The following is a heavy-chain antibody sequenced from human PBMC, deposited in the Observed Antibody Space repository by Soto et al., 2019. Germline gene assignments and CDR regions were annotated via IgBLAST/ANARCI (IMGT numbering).Heavy chain of an antibody. Sequence: QVNLVQSGAEVKKPGASVKVSCKGSGYIFTTYGITWVRQAPGQGLEWMGWISAHNGNTNYAQKLQGRVTVTRDTSTRTAYMELRNLRSDDTAVYYCARGRDGDYWGQGALVTVSS. J-gene: IGHJ4*02. V-gene: IGHV1-18*01. CDR1: GYIFTTYG. CDR2: ISAHNGNT. CDR3: ARGRDGDY. D-gene: IGHD6-6*01.